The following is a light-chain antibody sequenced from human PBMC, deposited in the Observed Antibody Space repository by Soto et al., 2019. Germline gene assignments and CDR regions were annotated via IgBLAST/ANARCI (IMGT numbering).Light chain of an antibody. CDR2: GAS. CDR3: QQYNNWPPYT. V-gene: IGKV3-15*01. Sequence: IVMTQSPATLSLSPGDRVTLSCRASQSVSSDLAWYQRRPGQAPRLLIYGASTRATGIPARFSGTGSGTEFTLTISSLQSEDFAIYYCQQYNNWPPYTFGQGTKVDIK. CDR1: QSVSSD. J-gene: IGKJ2*01.